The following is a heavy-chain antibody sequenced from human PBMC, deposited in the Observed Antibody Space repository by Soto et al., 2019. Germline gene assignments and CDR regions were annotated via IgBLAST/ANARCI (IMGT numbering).Heavy chain of an antibody. J-gene: IGHJ4*02. CDR2: ISSSGTTI. CDR3: VRFGGAAAGPGDY. Sequence: EVQLVESGGGLVQPGGSLRLSCVASEFTFSSYEMNWVRQAPGKGLEWVSYISSSGTTIYYTYSVKGRFTISRDNAKKSLYLQMNSLRAEDTAVYYCVRFGGAAAGPGDYWGQGTLVTVSS. D-gene: IGHD6-13*01. CDR1: EFTFSSYE. V-gene: IGHV3-48*03.